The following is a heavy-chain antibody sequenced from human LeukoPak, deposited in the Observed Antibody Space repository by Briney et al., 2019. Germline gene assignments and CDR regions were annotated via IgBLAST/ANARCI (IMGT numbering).Heavy chain of an antibody. D-gene: IGHD6-19*01. V-gene: IGHV3-7*01. CDR2: IKQDGSEK. J-gene: IGHJ4*02. Sequence: GGSLRLSCTASGFTFSSYAMSWVRQAPGKGLEWVANIKQDGSEKYYVDSVKGRFTISRDNAKNSLYLQMNSLRAEDTAVYYCARVGGHIAVAGTWFDYWGQGTLVTVSS. CDR3: ARVGGHIAVAGTWFDY. CDR1: GFTFSSYA.